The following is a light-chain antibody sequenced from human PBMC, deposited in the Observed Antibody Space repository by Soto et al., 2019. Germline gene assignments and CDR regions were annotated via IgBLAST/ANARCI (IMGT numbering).Light chain of an antibody. CDR3: QQYSSSSYT. Sequence: IVLTQSPGTLSLSPGERATLSCRASQSISTNFLAWYQHKPGQAPRLLIFGASRRAPGLPDRFSGSGSGTDFTLSISGLEPEDFAVYYCQQYSSSSYTFGQGTKLDIK. V-gene: IGKV3-20*01. J-gene: IGKJ2*01. CDR1: QSISTNF. CDR2: GAS.